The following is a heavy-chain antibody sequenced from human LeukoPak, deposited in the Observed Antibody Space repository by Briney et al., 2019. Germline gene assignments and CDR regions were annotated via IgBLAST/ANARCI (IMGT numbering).Heavy chain of an antibody. V-gene: IGHV3-7*01. D-gene: IGHD6-13*01. Sequence: PGGSLRLSCAASGFTFSSYWMHWVRQAPGKGLEWVANIKQDGSEKYYVDSVKGRFTISRDNAKNSLYLQMNSLRAEDTAVYYCAREYSIYYYYMDVWGKGTTVTISS. CDR2: IKQDGSEK. CDR3: AREYSIYYYYMDV. CDR1: GFTFSSYW. J-gene: IGHJ6*03.